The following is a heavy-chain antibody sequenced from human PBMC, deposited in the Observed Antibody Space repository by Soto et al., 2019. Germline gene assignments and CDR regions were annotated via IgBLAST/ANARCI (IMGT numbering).Heavy chain of an antibody. Sequence: SGGSLRLSCAASAFTFSNYAMTWVRQSPGKGLEWVSTTSNSGASTYYADSVKGRFTISRDNSKNTLYLQMNSLRAEDTAVYYCAKTSNGYPYYFDYWGQGALVTVSS. J-gene: IGHJ4*02. CDR3: AKTSNGYPYYFDY. CDR1: AFTFSNYA. CDR2: TSNSGAST. D-gene: IGHD3-22*01. V-gene: IGHV3-23*01.